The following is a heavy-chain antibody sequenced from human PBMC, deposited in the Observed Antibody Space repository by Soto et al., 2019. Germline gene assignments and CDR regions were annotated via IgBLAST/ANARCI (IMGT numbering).Heavy chain of an antibody. V-gene: IGHV3-23*01. CDR1: GFTFSSYA. D-gene: IGHD6-19*01. CDR2: ISGSGDST. Sequence: EVPLLESGGGLVQPGGSLRLSCAASGFTFSSYAMSWVRQAPGKGLEWVSGISGSGDSTYYADSVKGRFTISRDNSKNTLYLQMNSLRAEDKAVYYCAKGVPGIAVAGTGYFQHWGQGTLVTVSS. J-gene: IGHJ1*01. CDR3: AKGVPGIAVAGTGYFQH.